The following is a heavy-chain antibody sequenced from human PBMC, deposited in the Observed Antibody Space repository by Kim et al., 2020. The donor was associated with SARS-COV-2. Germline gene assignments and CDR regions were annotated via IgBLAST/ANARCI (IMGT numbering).Heavy chain of an antibody. J-gene: IGHJ4*02. Sequence: YAQKFQGRVTITADESTSTAYMELSSLRSEDTAVYYCASHCSGGSCYPIWGQGTLVTVSS. CDR3: ASHCSGGSCYPI. D-gene: IGHD2-15*01. V-gene: IGHV1-69*01.